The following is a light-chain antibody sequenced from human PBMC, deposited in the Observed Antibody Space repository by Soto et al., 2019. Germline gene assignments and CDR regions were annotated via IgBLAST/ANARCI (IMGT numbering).Light chain of an antibody. CDR1: QSVSSN. J-gene: IGKJ3*01. V-gene: IGKV3-15*01. Sequence: EIVMTQSPATLSVSPGERATLSCRASQSVSSNLAWYQQKPGQAPRLLIYGAYTRATGIPARISGSGSGTEFTLTLSSLQSEDFAVYYCQQYNNWPPKNSFGPGTKVDIK. CDR3: QQYNNWPPKNS. CDR2: GAY.